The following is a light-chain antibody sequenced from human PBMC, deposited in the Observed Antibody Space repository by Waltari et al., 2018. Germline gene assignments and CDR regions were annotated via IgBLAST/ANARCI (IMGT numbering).Light chain of an antibody. V-gene: IGLV2-23*02. CDR3: CSYAGSTTHVI. CDR2: EVT. J-gene: IGLJ2*01. CDR1: SSDVGSYNL. Sequence: QSALTQPASVSGSPGQSITISCTGTSSDVGSYNLVSWYQQHPGKAPKLMIYEVTKRPSGFSNRVSCSKSANTASLTISGLQAEDEADYCCCSYAGSTTHVIFGGGTKLTVL.